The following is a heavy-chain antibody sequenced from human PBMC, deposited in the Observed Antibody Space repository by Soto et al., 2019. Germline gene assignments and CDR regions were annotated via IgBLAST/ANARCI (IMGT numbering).Heavy chain of an antibody. Sequence: WGSLRLSCAASGFSFNKYGMHWVRQAPGKGLEWVAYVSSDGSNQYYADSVKGRFTISRDNSKSTLFLQLGSLRVDDTAVYYCAKDRVIQLLPIWPDPWGQGTLVTVSS. J-gene: IGHJ5*02. CDR2: VSSDGSNQ. CDR1: GFSFNKYG. V-gene: IGHV3-30*18. CDR3: AKDRVIQLLPIWPDP. D-gene: IGHD2-2*01.